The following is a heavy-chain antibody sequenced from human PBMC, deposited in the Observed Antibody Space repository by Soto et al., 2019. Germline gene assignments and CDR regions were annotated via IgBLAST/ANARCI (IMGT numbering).Heavy chain of an antibody. CDR1: GYTFTSYG. V-gene: IGHV1-18*01. J-gene: IGHJ4*02. Sequence: QVQLVQSGPEVKKPGASVKVSCKTSGYTFTSYGIAWVRQAPGQGLEWMGWISTYKGNTNYAQKFQGRVTMTTDTSTSTAYMELRSLRSDDTAVYYCATRSPAFNYWGQGTLVTVSS. CDR3: ATRSPAFNY. CDR2: ISTYKGNT.